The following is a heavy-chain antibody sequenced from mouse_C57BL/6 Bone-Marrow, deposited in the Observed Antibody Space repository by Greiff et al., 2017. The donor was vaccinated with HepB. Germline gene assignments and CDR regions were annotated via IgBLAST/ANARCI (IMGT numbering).Heavy chain of an antibody. CDR2: INPYNGGT. J-gene: IGHJ2*01. CDR1: GYTFTDYY. V-gene: IGHV1-19*01. Sequence: VQLQQSGPVLVKPGASVKMSCKASGYTFTDYYMNWVKQSHGKSLEWIGVINPYNGGTSYNQKFKGKATLTVDKSSSTAYMELNSLTSEDSAVYYCARRGDGTYFDYWGQGTTLTVSS. D-gene: IGHD2-1*01. CDR3: ARRGDGTYFDY.